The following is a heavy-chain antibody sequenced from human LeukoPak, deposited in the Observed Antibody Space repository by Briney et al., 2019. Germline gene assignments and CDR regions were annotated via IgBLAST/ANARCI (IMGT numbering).Heavy chain of an antibody. J-gene: IGHJ4*02. Sequence: SETLSLTCTVSGGSISSSSYYWGWIRQPPGKGLEWIGSIYYSGSTYYNPSLKSRVTISVDTSKNPFSLKLSSVTAADTAVYYCARRPILTGYYPFDYWGQGTLVTVSS. V-gene: IGHV4-39*01. CDR2: IYYSGST. D-gene: IGHD3-9*01. CDR1: GGSISSSSYY. CDR3: ARRPILTGYYPFDY.